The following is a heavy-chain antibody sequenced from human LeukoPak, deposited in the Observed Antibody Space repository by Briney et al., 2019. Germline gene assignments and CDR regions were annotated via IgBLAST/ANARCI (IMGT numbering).Heavy chain of an antibody. CDR3: AKDDSYGGNSIFDC. CDR2: ISGSGGST. V-gene: IGHV3-23*01. CDR1: GFTFSSYA. J-gene: IGHJ4*02. D-gene: IGHD4-23*01. Sequence: AGGSLRLSCAASGFTFSSYAMSWVRQAPGKGLEWVSAISGSGGSTYYADSVKGRFTISRDNSKNTLYLQMNSLRAEDTAVYYCAKDDSYGGNSIFDCWGQGTLVTVSS.